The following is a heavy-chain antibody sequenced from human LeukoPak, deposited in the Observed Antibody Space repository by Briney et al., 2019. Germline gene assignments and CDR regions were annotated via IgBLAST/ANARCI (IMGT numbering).Heavy chain of an antibody. D-gene: IGHD4-17*01. CDR2: VDPEDGET. V-gene: IGHV1-69-2*01. CDR1: GYTFTDYY. Sequence: GASVKVSCKVSGYTFTDYYMHWVQQAPGKGLEWMGLVDPEDGETIYAEKFQGRVTITADTSTDTAYMELSSLRSEGTAVYYCATASTTVNDAFDIWGQGTMVTVSS. J-gene: IGHJ3*02. CDR3: ATASTTVNDAFDI.